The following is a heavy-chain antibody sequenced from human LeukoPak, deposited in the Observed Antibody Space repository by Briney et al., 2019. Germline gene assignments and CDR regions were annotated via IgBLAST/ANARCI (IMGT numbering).Heavy chain of an antibody. CDR2: IHYSGST. D-gene: IGHD2-21*02. V-gene: IGHV4-59*01. CDR3: AKFGGYCGYLHY. CDR1: GGSISTYY. Sequence: SETLSLTCTVSGGSISTYYWSWIRQPPGKGLEWIAYIHYSGSTNYNPSLKSRVTISVDTSKKHLSLKLSSVTAADTAVYYCAKFGGYCGYLHYWGQGTLVTVSS. J-gene: IGHJ4*02.